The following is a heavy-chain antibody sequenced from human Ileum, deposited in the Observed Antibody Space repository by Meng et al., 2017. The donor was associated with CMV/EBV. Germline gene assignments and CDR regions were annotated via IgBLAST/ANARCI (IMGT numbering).Heavy chain of an antibody. Sequence: GESLKISCTASGFTFRSYWLSWVRQAPGKGLEWVANINPDGSEKYSVDSVRGRFTISRDNAESSLYLQMNGLRAEDTAVYYCTRDLNGGSVYWGQGTLVTVSS. V-gene: IGHV3-7*01. D-gene: IGHD6-19*01. CDR3: TRDLNGGSVY. CDR2: INPDGSEK. CDR1: GFTFRSYW. J-gene: IGHJ4*02.